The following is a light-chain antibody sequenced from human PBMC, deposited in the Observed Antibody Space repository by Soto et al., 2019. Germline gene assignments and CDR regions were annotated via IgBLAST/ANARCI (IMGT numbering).Light chain of an antibody. V-gene: IGLV2-23*03. Sequence: QSALTQPASVSGSPGQSITISCTGTNSDVGSYNLVSWYQQHPGKAPKLMIYAGSKRPSGVSNRFSGSTSGNTASLTISGLQAEGEADYYGCSYAGSNTFSYVFGTGTKLTVL. J-gene: IGLJ1*01. CDR1: NSDVGSYNL. CDR2: AGS. CDR3: CSYAGSNTFSYV.